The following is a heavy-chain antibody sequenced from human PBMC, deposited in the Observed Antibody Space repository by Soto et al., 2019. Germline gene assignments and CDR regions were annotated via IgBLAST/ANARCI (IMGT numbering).Heavy chain of an antibody. CDR2: ISAYNGNT. D-gene: IGHD6-13*01. Sequence: ASVKVSCKASGYTCTSYGISWVRQAPGQGLEWMGWISAYNGNTNYAQKLQGRVTMTTDTSTSTAYMELRSLRSDDTAVYYCERDVLAAAGGTWFDPCGQGTLVTVSS. V-gene: IGHV1-18*01. J-gene: IGHJ5*02. CDR3: ERDVLAAAGGTWFDP. CDR1: GYTCTSYG.